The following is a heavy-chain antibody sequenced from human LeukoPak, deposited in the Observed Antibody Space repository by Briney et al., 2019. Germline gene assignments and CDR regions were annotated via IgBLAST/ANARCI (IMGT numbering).Heavy chain of an antibody. CDR3: ARGVFIAASQYGF. J-gene: IGHJ4*02. CDR1: GGSLSSHY. Sequence: PSETLSLTCAVSGGSLSSHYWTWIRPSPGKGLEWIGYIYYTGATNYNPSLKSRVTISVDTSKNQFSLKLSSVTAADTAVYYCARGVFIAASQYGFWGQGTLVTVSS. V-gene: IGHV4-59*11. D-gene: IGHD6-13*01. CDR2: IYYTGAT.